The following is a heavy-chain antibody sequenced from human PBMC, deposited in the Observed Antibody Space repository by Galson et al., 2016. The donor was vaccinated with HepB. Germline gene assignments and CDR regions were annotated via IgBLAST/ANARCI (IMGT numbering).Heavy chain of an antibody. CDR2: IYPSDSDV. D-gene: IGHD3-22*01. CDR3: TRLDTRGHYY. CDR1: GYSFTSYW. V-gene: IGHV5-51*01. J-gene: IGHJ4*02. Sequence: QSGAEVKKPGESLKISCKGSGYSFTSYWIDWVRQMPGRGLEWMGTIYPSDSDVRYSPSFQGQVTISADKSIGTAYLQWSSLKASDTAMYYCTRLDTRGHYYWGQGILVIVSS.